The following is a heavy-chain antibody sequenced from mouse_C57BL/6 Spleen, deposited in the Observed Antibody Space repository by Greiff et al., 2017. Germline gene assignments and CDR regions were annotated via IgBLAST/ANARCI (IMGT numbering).Heavy chain of an antibody. CDR3: ARSYYGLARGYFDY. CDR1: GYTFTSYW. CDR2: IHPNSGST. D-gene: IGHD1-2*01. Sequence: VQLQPPGAELVKPGASVQLSCTASGYTFTSYWLHWVKHRPGQGLELIGMIHPNSGSTNYNEKFKSKATLSVDKSSSTAYMQLSSLTSEDSAVYYCARSYYGLARGYFDYWGQGTTLTVSS. V-gene: IGHV1-64*01. J-gene: IGHJ2*01.